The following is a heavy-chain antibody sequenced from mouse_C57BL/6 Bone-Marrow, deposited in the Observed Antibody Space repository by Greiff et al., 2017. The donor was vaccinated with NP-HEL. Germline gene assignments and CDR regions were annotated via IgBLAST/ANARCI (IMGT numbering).Heavy chain of an antibody. J-gene: IGHJ2*01. V-gene: IGHV12-3*01. D-gene: IGHD2-1*01. CDR3: AGDRYGNYYFDY. Sequence: VQGVESGPGLVKPSQSLFLTCSITGFPITSGYYWILIRQSPGKPLEWMGYITHSGETFYNPSLQRPISITRETSKNQFFLQMNSGTTEDTAMYYCAGDRYGNYYFDYWGQGTTLTVSS. CDR2: ITHSGET. CDR1: GFPITSGYY.